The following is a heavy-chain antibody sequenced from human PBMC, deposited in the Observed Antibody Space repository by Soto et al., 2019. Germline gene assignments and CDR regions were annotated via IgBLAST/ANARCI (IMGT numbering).Heavy chain of an antibody. D-gene: IGHD1-26*01. CDR1: GGSISSYY. CDR2: IYYSGGT. Sequence: QVQLQESGPGLVKPSETLSLTCTVSGGSISSYYWSWIRQHPGKGLEWIGYIYYSGGTNYNPSFKRRVTIAVDSSKNHFSLKLRSVTAADTAVYYCARRYGGNLDYWGQGTLVTVSS. CDR3: ARRYGGNLDY. V-gene: IGHV4-59*08. J-gene: IGHJ4*02.